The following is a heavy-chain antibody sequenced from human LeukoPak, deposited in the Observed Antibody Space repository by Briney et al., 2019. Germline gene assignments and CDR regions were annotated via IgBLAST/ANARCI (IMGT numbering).Heavy chain of an antibody. CDR1: GGSFSGYH. CDR2: INPSEST. D-gene: IGHD3-22*01. V-gene: IGHV4-34*01. CDR3: ARGRHDITMIVVVMTSVSYYLDV. J-gene: IGHJ6*03. Sequence: SETLSLTCAVYGGSFSGYHWTWIRQSPGKGLEWIGDINPSESTYYNPSLKSRLTISVDTSKNQFSLKLRSVTAADTAVYYCARGRHDITMIVVVMTSVSYYLDVWGKGTTVTVS.